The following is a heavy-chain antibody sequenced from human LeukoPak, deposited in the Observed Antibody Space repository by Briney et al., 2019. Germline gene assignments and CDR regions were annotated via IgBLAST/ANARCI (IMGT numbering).Heavy chain of an antibody. CDR2: ISSSGSTI. CDR1: GFTFSDYY. V-gene: IGHV3-11*04. D-gene: IGHD5-12*01. CDR3: ARDLAESGYSGYRDY. Sequence: GGSLRPSCAASGFTFSDYYMSWIRQAPGKGLEWVSYISSSGSTIYYADSVKGRFTISRDNAKNSLYLQMNSLRAEDTAVYYCARDLAESGYSGYRDYWGQGTLVTVSS. J-gene: IGHJ4*02.